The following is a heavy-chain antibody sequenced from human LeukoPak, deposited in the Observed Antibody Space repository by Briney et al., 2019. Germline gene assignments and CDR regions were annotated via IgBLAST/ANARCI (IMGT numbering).Heavy chain of an antibody. CDR3: AKGSIVVVTATEYYLDY. D-gene: IGHD2-21*02. J-gene: IGHJ4*02. Sequence: PGGSLRLSCAASGFTFSSYAMSWVRQAPGKGLEWVSAISGSGGSIYYADSVKGRFTISRDNSKNTLYLQMNSLRAEDTAVYYCAKGSIVVVTATEYYLDYWGQGTLVTVSS. CDR1: GFTFSSYA. CDR2: ISGSGGSI. V-gene: IGHV3-23*01.